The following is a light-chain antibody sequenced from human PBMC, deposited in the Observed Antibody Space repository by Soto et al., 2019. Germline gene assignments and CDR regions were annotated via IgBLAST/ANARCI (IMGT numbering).Light chain of an antibody. J-gene: IGKJ2*01. CDR3: QQYHRYPYS. Sequence: DIQISQSPSTLSPSVGDRVTISCRASQSISNWLAWYQQKPGEAPELLIYRASNLQSGVPSRFSGSGSGTEFTLTISSLQTDDFATYYCQQYHRYPYSFGPGTKLEI. V-gene: IGKV1-5*03. CDR1: QSISNW. CDR2: RAS.